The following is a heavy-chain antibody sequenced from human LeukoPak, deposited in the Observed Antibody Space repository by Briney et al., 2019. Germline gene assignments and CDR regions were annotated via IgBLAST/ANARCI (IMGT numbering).Heavy chain of an antibody. CDR1: GGSISSDGYS. CDR2: IYHSGST. Sequence: SETLSLTCAVSGGSISSDGYSWSWIRQPPGKGLEWIGYIYHSGSTYYNPSLKSRVTISVDRSKNQFSLKLTSVTAADTAVYYCAXYQDSSGYYYDYWGQGTLVTVSS. CDR3: AXYQDSSGYYYDY. J-gene: IGHJ4*02. D-gene: IGHD3-22*01. V-gene: IGHV4-30-2*01.